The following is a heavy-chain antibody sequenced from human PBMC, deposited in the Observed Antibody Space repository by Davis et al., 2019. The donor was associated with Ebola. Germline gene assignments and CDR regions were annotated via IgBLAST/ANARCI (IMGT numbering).Heavy chain of an antibody. D-gene: IGHD3-22*01. CDR1: GYTFTSYG. J-gene: IGHJ4*02. V-gene: IGHV1-69*13. CDR2: IIPIFGTA. CDR3: ARDTYYYDSSGYPTLGY. Sequence: SVKVSCKASGYTFTSYGISWVRQAPGQGLEWMGGIIPIFGTANYAQKFQGRVTITADESTSTAYMELSSLRSEDTAVYYCARDTYYYDSSGYPTLGYWGQGTLVTVSS.